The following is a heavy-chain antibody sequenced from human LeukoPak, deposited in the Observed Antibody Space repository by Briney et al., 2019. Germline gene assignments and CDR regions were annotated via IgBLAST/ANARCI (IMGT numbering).Heavy chain of an antibody. D-gene: IGHD2-15*01. J-gene: IGHJ4*02. Sequence: SETLSLTCAVSGGSISSSGYYWSWIRQPPGKGLEWVGYIYYSGSTYYNPSLKSRVTISVDTSKNQFSLKLSSVTAADTAVYYCARVPVDCSGGSCYGFDYWGQGTLVTVSS. CDR1: GGSISSSGYY. V-gene: IGHV4-30-4*01. CDR3: ARVPVDCSGGSCYGFDY. CDR2: IYYSGST.